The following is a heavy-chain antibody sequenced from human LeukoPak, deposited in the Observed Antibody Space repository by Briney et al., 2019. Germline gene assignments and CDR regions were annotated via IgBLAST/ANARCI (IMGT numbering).Heavy chain of an antibody. J-gene: IGHJ5*02. CDR3: ARDQVGGYCSSTSCYNWFDP. Sequence: GASVKVSCKASGYTFTSYYMHWVRQAPGQGLEWVGIINASGGSTSYAQKFQGRVTMTRDMSTSTVYMELSSLRSEDTAVYYCARDQVGGYCSSTSCYNWFDPWGQGTLVTVSS. CDR2: INASGGST. D-gene: IGHD2-2*01. CDR1: GYTFTSYY. V-gene: IGHV1-46*01.